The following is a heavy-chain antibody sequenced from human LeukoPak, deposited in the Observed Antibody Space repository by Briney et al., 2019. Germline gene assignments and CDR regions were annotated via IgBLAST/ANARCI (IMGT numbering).Heavy chain of an antibody. D-gene: IGHD3-10*01. V-gene: IGHV4-59*01. J-gene: IGHJ2*01. CDR1: GGSISSYY. CDR3: ARAREWYYGSGHYWYCDL. CDR2: IYYSGST. Sequence: SETLSLTCTVSGGSISSYYWSWIRQPPGKGLEWIGYIYYSGSTNYNPSLKSRVTISVDTSKNQFSLKLSSVTAADTAVYDCARAREWYYGSGHYWYCDLWGRGTRVSVSS.